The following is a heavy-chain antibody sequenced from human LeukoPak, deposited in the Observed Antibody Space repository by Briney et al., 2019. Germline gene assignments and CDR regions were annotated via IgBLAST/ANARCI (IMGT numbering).Heavy chain of an antibody. CDR1: GFSFSSYS. CDR3: ARLRRNTDSSGFFYYYDY. CDR2: INAVSSYI. Sequence: GGSLRLSCAASGFSFSSYSFNWVRQAPGKGLEWVSSINAVSSYIYYADSLKGRFTISRDNAKNSVYLQMDSLRAEDSAVYYCARLRRNTDSSGFFYYYDYWGQGTLVTVSS. V-gene: IGHV3-21*06. D-gene: IGHD3-22*01. J-gene: IGHJ4*02.